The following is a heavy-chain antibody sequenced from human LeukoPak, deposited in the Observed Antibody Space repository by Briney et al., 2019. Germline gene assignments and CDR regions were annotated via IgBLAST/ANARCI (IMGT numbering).Heavy chain of an antibody. Sequence: GTLSLTCAVSGGSISSSNWWSWVRQAPGKGLEWVANIKQDGSEKYYVDSVKGRFTISRDNAKNSLYLQMNSLRAEDTAVYYCARATLKYCSSTSCHHYYGMDVWGQGTTVTVSS. D-gene: IGHD2-2*01. J-gene: IGHJ6*02. CDR1: GGSISSSNW. V-gene: IGHV3-7*01. CDR3: ARATLKYCSSTSCHHYYGMDV. CDR2: IKQDGSEK.